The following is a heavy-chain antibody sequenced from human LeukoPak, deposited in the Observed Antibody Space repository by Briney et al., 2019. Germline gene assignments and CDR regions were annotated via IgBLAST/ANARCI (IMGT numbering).Heavy chain of an antibody. CDR2: IYSGGMT. CDR3: ARDRGWQQFDY. CDR1: GFTVSSNY. J-gene: IGHJ4*02. Sequence: GGSLRLSCAASGFTVSSNYMSWVRQAPGKGLEWVSVIYSGGMTYYADSVKGRFTTSRDNSKNTLYLQMNSLRAEDTAVYYCARDRGWQQFDYWGQGTLVTVSS. D-gene: IGHD5-24*01. V-gene: IGHV3-66*01.